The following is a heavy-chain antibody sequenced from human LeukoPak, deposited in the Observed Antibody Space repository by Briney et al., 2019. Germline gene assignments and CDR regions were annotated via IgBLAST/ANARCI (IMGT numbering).Heavy chain of an antibody. CDR2: IYYSGST. CDR1: GGSISSGDYY. D-gene: IGHD5-24*01. CDR3: ARDLREDAFDI. Sequence: SETLSLTCTVSGGSISSGDYYWSWIRQPPGKGLEWIGYIYYSGSTYYNPSLKSRVTISVDTSKNQFSLKLSSVTAADTAVYYCARDLREDAFDIWGQGTMVTISS. J-gene: IGHJ3*02. V-gene: IGHV4-30-4*08.